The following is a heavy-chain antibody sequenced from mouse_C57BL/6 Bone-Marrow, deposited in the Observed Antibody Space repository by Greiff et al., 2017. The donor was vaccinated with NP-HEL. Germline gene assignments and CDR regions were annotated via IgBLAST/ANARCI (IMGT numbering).Heavy chain of an antibody. CDR1: GYAFSSSW. D-gene: IGHD2-2*01. Sequence: QVQLQQSGPELVKPGASVKISCKASGYAFSSSWMNWVKQRPGKGLEWIGRIYPGDGDTNYNGKFKGKATLTADKSSSTAYMQLSSLTSEDSAVYFCARISYGYGNYWGQGTTLTVSS. J-gene: IGHJ2*01. CDR2: IYPGDGDT. V-gene: IGHV1-82*01. CDR3: ARISYGYGNY.